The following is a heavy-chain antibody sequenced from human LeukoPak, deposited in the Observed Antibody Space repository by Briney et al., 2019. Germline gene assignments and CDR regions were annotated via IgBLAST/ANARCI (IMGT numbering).Heavy chain of an antibody. J-gene: IGHJ5*02. V-gene: IGHV3-7*01. CDR2: IKQDGSAK. CDR3: ARDPLSPDYGDLGP. CDR1: GFSFSNYW. Sequence: PGGSLRLSCAASGFSFSNYWMSWVRQAPGKGLEWVANIKQDGSAKYYVDSVNGRFTISRDNAKKSVYLQMNSLRVEDTAVYYCARDPLSPDYGDLGPWGQGTLVTVSS. D-gene: IGHD4-17*01.